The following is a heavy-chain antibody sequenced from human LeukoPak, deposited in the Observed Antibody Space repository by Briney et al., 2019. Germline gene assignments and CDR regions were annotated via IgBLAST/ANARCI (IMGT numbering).Heavy chain of an antibody. Sequence: SETLSLTCTVSGVSITSYYWSWIRQPPGKGLEWIGFIYYSGSTDYNPSPKSRVTISVDTSKNQFSLKLSSVTPADTAIYYCAREKAYYYDPWGQGTLVTVSS. D-gene: IGHD3-22*01. CDR2: IYYSGST. V-gene: IGHV4-59*01. J-gene: IGHJ4*02. CDR3: AREKAYYYDP. CDR1: GVSITSYY.